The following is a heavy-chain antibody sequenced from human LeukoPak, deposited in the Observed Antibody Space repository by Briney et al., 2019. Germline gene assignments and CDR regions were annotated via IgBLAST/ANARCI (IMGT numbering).Heavy chain of an antibody. CDR2: IYYSGSI. D-gene: IGHD3-22*01. CDR3: ARGGGRDYYDSSGYREYFQH. Sequence: SETLSLTCTVSGASIISGDSYWSWIRQPPGKGLEWIGYIYYSGSIYYNPSLKGRVSISVDTSKNQFSLKLSSVTAADTAVYYCARGGGRDYYDSSGYREYFQHWGQGTLVTVSS. V-gene: IGHV4-30-4*02. CDR1: GASIISGDSY. J-gene: IGHJ1*01.